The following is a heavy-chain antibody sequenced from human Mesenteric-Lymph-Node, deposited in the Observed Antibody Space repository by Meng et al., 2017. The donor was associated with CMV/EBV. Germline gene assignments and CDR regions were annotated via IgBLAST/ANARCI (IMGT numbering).Heavy chain of an antibody. Sequence: GLFITFAIIGVLHDPGQELEGMVNIISIFGITRYAQTFQDRVTITADKSTTTVYIKLSSLKFEDTAVYYCARFSSMFGFGDQLNDWGRGTLVTVSS. D-gene: IGHD3-16*01. CDR1: GLFITFA. CDR2: IISIFGIT. V-gene: IGHV1-69*04. J-gene: IGHJ4*02. CDR3: ARFSSMFGFGDQLND.